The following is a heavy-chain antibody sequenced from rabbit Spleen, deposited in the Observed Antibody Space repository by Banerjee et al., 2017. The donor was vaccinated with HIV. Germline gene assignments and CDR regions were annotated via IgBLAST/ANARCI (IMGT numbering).Heavy chain of an antibody. CDR1: GFSFSSSYW. J-gene: IGHJ4*01. Sequence: QEQLVESGGGLVQPEGSLTLTCTASGFSFSSSYWICWVRQAPGKGPEWIACIYGGSGTTYYASWAKGRFTISKTSSTTVTLQMTSLTAADTATYFCARLGHADYPYAYGLKLWGPGTLVTVS. CDR3: ARLGHADYPYAYGLKL. V-gene: IGHV1S45*01. CDR2: IYGGSGTT. D-gene: IGHD6-1*01.